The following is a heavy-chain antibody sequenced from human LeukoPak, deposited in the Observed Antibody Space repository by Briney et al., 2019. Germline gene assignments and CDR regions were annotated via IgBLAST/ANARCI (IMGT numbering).Heavy chain of an antibody. D-gene: IGHD3-22*01. V-gene: IGHV1-18*01. Sequence: ALVKVSCKASGYTFTSYGISWVRQAPGQGLEWMGWISAYNGNTNYAQKLQGRVTMTTDTSTSTAYMELRSLRSDDTAVYYCAGERDDSSGYYRDAFDIWGQGTMVTVSS. CDR1: GYTFTSYG. CDR3: AGERDDSSGYYRDAFDI. J-gene: IGHJ3*02. CDR2: ISAYNGNT.